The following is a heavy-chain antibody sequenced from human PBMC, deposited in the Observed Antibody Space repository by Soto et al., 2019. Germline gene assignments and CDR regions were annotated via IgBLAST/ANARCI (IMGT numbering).Heavy chain of an antibody. Sequence: PSETLSLTCAVSGDSVTRGPFSWTWIRQPPGKGLEWIGYIYHNGVSYYNPSLQSRVRMSLDKSNNRFSLRLNSVAAADTAIYYCARDNTGRSEGWLDPWGQGTLVTVSS. V-gene: IGHV4-30-2*01. CDR2: IYHNGVS. J-gene: IGHJ5*02. CDR3: ARDNTGRSEGWLDP. CDR1: GDSVTRGPFS. D-gene: IGHD5-18*01.